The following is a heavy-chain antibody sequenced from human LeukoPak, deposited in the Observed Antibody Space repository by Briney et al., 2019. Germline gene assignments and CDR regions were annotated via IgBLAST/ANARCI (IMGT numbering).Heavy chain of an antibody. CDR3: AKLTTVTTRTGDY. V-gene: IGHV3-30*02. CDR1: GSTFSSYG. D-gene: IGHD4-11*01. J-gene: IGHJ4*02. Sequence: GGSLRLSCAASGSTFSSYGMHWVRQAPGKGLEWVAFIRYDGSNKYYADSVKGRFTISRDNSKNTLYLQMNSLRAEDTAVYYCAKLTTVTTRTGDYWGQGTLVTVSS. CDR2: IRYDGSNK.